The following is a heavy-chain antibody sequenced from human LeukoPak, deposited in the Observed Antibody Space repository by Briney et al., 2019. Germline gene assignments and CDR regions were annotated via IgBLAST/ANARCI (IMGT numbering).Heavy chain of an antibody. CDR2: IKSKTDGGTT. CDR3: TTTPPYQLLFDAFDI. CDR1: GFTFSNAW. J-gene: IGHJ3*02. V-gene: IGHV3-15*01. D-gene: IGHD2-2*01. Sequence: GSLRLSCAASGFTFSNAWMSWVRQAPGKGLEWVGRIKSKTDGGTTDYAAPVKGRFTISRDDSKNTLYLQMNSLKTEDTAVYYCTTTPPYQLLFDAFDIWGQGTMVTVSS.